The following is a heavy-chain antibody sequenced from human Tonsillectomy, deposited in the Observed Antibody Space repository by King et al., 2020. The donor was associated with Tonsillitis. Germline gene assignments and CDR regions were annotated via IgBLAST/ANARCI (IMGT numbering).Heavy chain of an antibody. V-gene: IGHV3-23*04. CDR1: GFTFSSYA. J-gene: IGHJ4*02. CDR2: LSGRGGST. CDR3: AKDVDVVPAAMNDYFDY. D-gene: IGHD2-2*01. Sequence: VQLVESGGGLVRPGGSLRLSCAASGFTFSSYAMSWVRQAPGKGLEWVAGLSGRGGSTFYADSVKGRFTISRDNSKNMLFLQMNSLRAEDAAVYYCAKDVDVVPAAMNDYFDYWGQGTLVTGSS.